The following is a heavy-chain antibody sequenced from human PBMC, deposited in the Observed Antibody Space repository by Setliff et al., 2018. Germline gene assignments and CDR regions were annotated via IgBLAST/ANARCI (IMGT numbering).Heavy chain of an antibody. CDR1: GGTFSSYG. CDR3: ARGDFYYYFYMDV. Sequence: SVKVSCKASGGTFSSYGISWVRQAPGQGLEWMGGTIPMFGTTNYARKFQGRVTIITDKSTSTAYMELSILRSEDTAIYYCARGDFYYYFYMDVWGKGTTVTVS. CDR2: TIPMFGTT. V-gene: IGHV1-69*05. J-gene: IGHJ6*03.